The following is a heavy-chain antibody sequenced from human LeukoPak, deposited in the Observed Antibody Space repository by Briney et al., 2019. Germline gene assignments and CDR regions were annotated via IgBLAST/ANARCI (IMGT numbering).Heavy chain of an antibody. J-gene: IGHJ5*02. V-gene: IGHV4-61*01. Sequence: PSETLSLTCTVSGGSISSSIYYWGWIRQPPGKGLEWIGYIYYSGSTNYNPSLKSRVTISVDTSKNQFSLKLSSVTAADTAVYYCARDVMSGPWFDPWGQGNLVTVSS. CDR2: IYYSGST. CDR1: GGSISSSIYY. D-gene: IGHD3-10*02. CDR3: ARDVMSGPWFDP.